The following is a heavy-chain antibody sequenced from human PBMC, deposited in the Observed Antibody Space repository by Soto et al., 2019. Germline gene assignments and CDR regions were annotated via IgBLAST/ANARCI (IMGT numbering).Heavy chain of an antibody. CDR3: ARGQRWLSPRREYYFDY. V-gene: IGHV1-2*04. D-gene: IGHD3-22*01. Sequence: GSSVKVYCKASGYTLTGYYMHWGRQAPGQGLEWMGWINPNSGGTNYAQKFQGWVTMTRGTSISTAYMELSRLRSDDTAVYYCARGQRWLSPRREYYFDYWGQGTLVTVSS. J-gene: IGHJ4*02. CDR2: INPNSGGT. CDR1: GYTLTGYY.